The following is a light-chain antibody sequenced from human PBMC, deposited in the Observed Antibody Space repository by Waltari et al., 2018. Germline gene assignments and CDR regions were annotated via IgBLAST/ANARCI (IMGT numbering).Light chain of an antibody. Sequence: QSALTQPASVSASPGQSITISCTGTASDIGNHNFVSWYRQHPGKAPQLVIYDVSRRPSAISPRFSGSKSCTTASLTIFGLQPEDEADYYCNSYTTKGTLVVFGGGTKLTVL. V-gene: IGLV2-14*03. CDR3: NSYTTKGTLVV. CDR1: ASDIGNHNF. J-gene: IGLJ3*02. CDR2: DVS.